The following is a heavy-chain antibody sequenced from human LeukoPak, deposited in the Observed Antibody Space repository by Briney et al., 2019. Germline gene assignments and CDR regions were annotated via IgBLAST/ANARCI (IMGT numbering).Heavy chain of an antibody. Sequence: GESLKISCRGSGYSFTSYWIAWVRQMPGKGLEWMGIIYPGDSDTRYSPSFQGQVTISADKSISTAYLQWSSLKASDTAIYYCARPSGSWYESDFDSWGQGTLVTVSS. D-gene: IGHD6-13*01. CDR3: ARPSGSWYESDFDS. CDR2: IYPGDSDT. V-gene: IGHV5-51*01. CDR1: GYSFTSYW. J-gene: IGHJ4*02.